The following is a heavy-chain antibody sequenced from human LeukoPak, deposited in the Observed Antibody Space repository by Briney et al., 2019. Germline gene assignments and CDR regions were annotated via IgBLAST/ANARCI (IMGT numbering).Heavy chain of an antibody. J-gene: IGHJ4*02. V-gene: IGHV3-23*01. CDR2: ISGSGGST. CDR3: AKDWYIVVVPAAPNPNFDY. D-gene: IGHD2-2*01. CDR1: GFTFSSYA. Sequence: GGSLRLSCPASGFTFSSYAMSWVRQAPGKGLEWVSAISGSGGSTYYADSVKGRFTISRDNSKNTLYLQMNSLRAEDTAVYYCAKDWYIVVVPAAPNPNFDYWGQGTLVTVSS.